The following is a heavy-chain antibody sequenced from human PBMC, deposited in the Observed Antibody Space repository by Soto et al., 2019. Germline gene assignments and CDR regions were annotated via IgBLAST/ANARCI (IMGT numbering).Heavy chain of an antibody. CDR3: ARRRGSSSGVFDY. D-gene: IGHD6-6*01. Sequence: ASVKVSCKASGYTFTGYYMHWVRQAPGQGLEWMGWINPNSGGTNYAQKFQGRVTMTRDTSISTAYMELSRLRSDDTAVYYCARRRGSSSGVFDYWGQGTLVTVS. V-gene: IGHV1-2*02. CDR2: INPNSGGT. J-gene: IGHJ4*02. CDR1: GYTFTGYY.